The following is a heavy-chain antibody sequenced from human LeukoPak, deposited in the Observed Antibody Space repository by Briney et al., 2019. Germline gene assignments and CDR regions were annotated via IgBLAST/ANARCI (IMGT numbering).Heavy chain of an antibody. D-gene: IGHD5-12*01. Sequence: GASVKVSCKASGGTFSSYAISWVRQAPGQGLEWMGGIIPIFGTANYAQKFQGRVTITADESTSTAYMELSRLRSDDTAVYYCARDLRGYIGYAPTGWGQGTLVTVSS. CDR3: ARDLRGYIGYAPTG. CDR2: IIPIFGTA. CDR1: GGTFSSYA. V-gene: IGHV1-69*13. J-gene: IGHJ4*02.